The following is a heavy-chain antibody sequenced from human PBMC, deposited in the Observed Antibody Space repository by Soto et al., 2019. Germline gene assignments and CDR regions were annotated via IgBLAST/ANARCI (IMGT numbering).Heavy chain of an antibody. D-gene: IGHD5-12*01. V-gene: IGHV3-7*05. CDR3: ARDGGNTGYDLNDY. CDR1: GFTFSAYW. J-gene: IGHJ4*02. Sequence: GGSLRLSCAVSGFTFSAYWMTWVRQAPGKGLEWVANIKQDGSEKYYVDSVKGRFTISRDNAKNSLYLQMNSLRAEDTAVYYCARDGGNTGYDLNDYWGQGTLVTVSS. CDR2: IKQDGSEK.